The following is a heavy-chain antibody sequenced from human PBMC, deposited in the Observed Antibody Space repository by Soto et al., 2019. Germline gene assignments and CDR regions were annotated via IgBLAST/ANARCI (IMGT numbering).Heavy chain of an antibody. CDR3: VKGLNSDYNSACFYLDY. D-gene: IGHD6-19*01. CDR2: ISWSGNNV. V-gene: IGHV3-9*01. CDR1: GFTFDDYT. J-gene: IGHJ4*02. Sequence: PGGSLRLSCAASGFTFDDYTMHWVRQTPGKGLEWVSSISWSGNNVDYRDSVKGRFTISRDNAKNSLYLHMNSLRVEDTALYYCVKGLNSDYNSACFYLDYWGQGTVVTVSS.